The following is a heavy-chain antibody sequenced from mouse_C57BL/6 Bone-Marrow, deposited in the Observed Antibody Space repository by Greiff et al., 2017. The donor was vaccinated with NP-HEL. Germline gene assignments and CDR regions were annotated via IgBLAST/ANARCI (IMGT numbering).Heavy chain of an antibody. Sequence: DVHLVESGGGLVKPGGSLKLSCAASGFTFSSYAMSWVRQTPEKRLEWVATLSDGGSYTYYPDNVKGRFTISRDNAKNNLYLQMSHLKSEDTAMYYCARDPSYAMDYWGQGTSVTVSS. CDR2: LSDGGSYT. CDR3: ARDPSYAMDY. J-gene: IGHJ4*01. V-gene: IGHV5-4*01. D-gene: IGHD6-1*01. CDR1: GFTFSSYA.